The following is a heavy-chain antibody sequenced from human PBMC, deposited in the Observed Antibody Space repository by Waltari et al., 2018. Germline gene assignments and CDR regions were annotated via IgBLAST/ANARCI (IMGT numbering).Heavy chain of an antibody. CDR2: ISWNSGSI. J-gene: IGHJ4*02. Sequence: EVQLVESGGGLVQPGRSLRLSCAASGFTFDDYAMHWVRQAPGKGLEWVSGISWNSGSIGYADSVKGRFTISRDNAKNSLYLQMNSLRAEDTALYYCAKDKSGGSYSSYSGEDFDYWGQGTLVTVSS. V-gene: IGHV3-9*01. CDR3: AKDKSGGSYSSYSGEDFDY. D-gene: IGHD1-26*01. CDR1: GFTFDDYA.